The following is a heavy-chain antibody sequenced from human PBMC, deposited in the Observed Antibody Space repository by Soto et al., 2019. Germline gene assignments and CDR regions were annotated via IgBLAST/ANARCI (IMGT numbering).Heavy chain of an antibody. CDR1: GGSISSYY. CDR2: IYYSGST. J-gene: IGHJ5*02. Sequence: SETLSLTCTVSGGSISSYYWGWIRQPPGKGLEWIGYIYYSGSTNYNPSLKSRVTRSEDTSKNQFSLKLSSVTAADTAVYYCAREEGKYYYDSSGYYDAWGQGTLVTVSS. V-gene: IGHV4-59*01. D-gene: IGHD3-22*01. CDR3: AREEGKYYYDSSGYYDA.